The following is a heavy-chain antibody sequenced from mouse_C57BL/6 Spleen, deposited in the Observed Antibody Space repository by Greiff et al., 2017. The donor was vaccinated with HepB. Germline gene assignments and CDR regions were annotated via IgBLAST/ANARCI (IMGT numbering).Heavy chain of an antibody. Sequence: QVQLQQPGAELVRPGTSVKLSCKASGYTFTSYWMHWVKQRPGQGLEWIGVIDPSDSYTNYNQKFKGKATLTVDTSSSTAYMQLSSLTSEDSAVYYCARGVNYGSSDWYFDVWGTGTTVTVSS. CDR3: ARGVNYGSSDWYFDV. CDR2: IDPSDSYT. D-gene: IGHD1-1*01. V-gene: IGHV1-59*01. J-gene: IGHJ1*03. CDR1: GYTFTSYW.